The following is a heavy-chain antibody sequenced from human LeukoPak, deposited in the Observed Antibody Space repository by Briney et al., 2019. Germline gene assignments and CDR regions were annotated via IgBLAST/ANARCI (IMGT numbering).Heavy chain of an antibody. V-gene: IGHV3-11*01. CDR1: GFTFSGHY. CDR2: ISSSGGAI. Sequence: GGSLRLSCAASGFTFSGHYMSWIRQAPGEGLEWVSYISSSGGAIYCADSVKDRFTISRDNAKNSLYLQVNSLRAEDTAVYYCARGRIAAWSYFDYWGEGTLVSVSS. CDR3: ARGRIAAWSYFDY. J-gene: IGHJ4*02. D-gene: IGHD6-6*01.